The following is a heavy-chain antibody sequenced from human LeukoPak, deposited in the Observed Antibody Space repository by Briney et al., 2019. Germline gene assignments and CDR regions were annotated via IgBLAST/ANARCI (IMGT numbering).Heavy chain of an antibody. Sequence: PGGSLRLSCAASGFTLRNYDMSWVRQAPGKGLEWVSSISSSSSYIYYADSVKGRFTISRDNAKNSLYLQMNSLRAEDTAVYYCARDNPKRPRPYYFDYWGQGTLVTVPS. CDR3: ARDNPKRPRPYYFDY. D-gene: IGHD1-14*01. V-gene: IGHV3-21*01. CDR1: GFTLRNYD. CDR2: ISSSSSYI. J-gene: IGHJ4*02.